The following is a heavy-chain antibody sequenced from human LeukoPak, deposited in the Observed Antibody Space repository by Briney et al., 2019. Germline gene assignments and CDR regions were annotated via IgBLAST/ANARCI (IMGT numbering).Heavy chain of an antibody. D-gene: IGHD3-16*01. CDR2: INGDGSST. J-gene: IGHJ4*02. CDR1: GFTFSTYW. V-gene: IGHV3-74*01. CDR3: VRYNYGVDY. Sequence: GGSLRLSCAASGFTFSTYWMQWVRQAPGKGLVWVSHINGDGSSTTYADSVKGRFTISRDNAKNTLYLQMNSLRAEDTAVYYCVRYNYGVDYWGQGTLVTVSS.